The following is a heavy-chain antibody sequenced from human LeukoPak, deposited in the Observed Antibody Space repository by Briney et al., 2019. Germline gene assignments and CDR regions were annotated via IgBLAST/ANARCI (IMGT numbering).Heavy chain of an antibody. V-gene: IGHV3-7*01. D-gene: IGHD6-19*01. CDR1: GFTSGTYW. CDR3: ARDRGSSGWYEFDY. CDR2: IKQDGSEK. J-gene: IGHJ4*02. Sequence: GGSLRLSCAASGFTSGTYWMSWVRQAPGEGLEWVANIKQDGSEKYYVDSVRGRFTISRDNAKNSLYLQMNSLRAEDTAVYYCARDRGSSGWYEFDYWGQGTLVTVSS.